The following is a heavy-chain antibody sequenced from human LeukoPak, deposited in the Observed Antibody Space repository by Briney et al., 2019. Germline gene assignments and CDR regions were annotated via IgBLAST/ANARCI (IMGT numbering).Heavy chain of an antibody. CDR3: ARHPRTLDAFDI. J-gene: IGHJ3*02. Sequence: PSETLSLTCTVSGGSISSYYWSWIRQPPGKGLEWIGEINHSGSTNYNPSLKSRVTISVDTSKNQFSLKLSSVTAADTAVYYCARHPRTLDAFDIWGQGTMVTVSS. V-gene: IGHV4-34*01. D-gene: IGHD2-2*01. CDR2: INHSGST. CDR1: GGSISSYY.